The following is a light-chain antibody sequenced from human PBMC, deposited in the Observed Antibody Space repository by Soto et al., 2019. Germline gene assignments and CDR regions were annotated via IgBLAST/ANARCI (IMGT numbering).Light chain of an antibody. CDR1: QSIRSF. CDR3: QQTYSTPYT. Sequence: DIQMTQSPSSLSASVGDRVTIACRASQSIRSFLSWYQQKPGKAPKLLIYGASSFQSGVPSRFSGSGSGTDFTLTISSLQPEDFATYSCQQTYSTPYTFGQGTKLEIK. J-gene: IGKJ2*01. V-gene: IGKV1-39*01. CDR2: GAS.